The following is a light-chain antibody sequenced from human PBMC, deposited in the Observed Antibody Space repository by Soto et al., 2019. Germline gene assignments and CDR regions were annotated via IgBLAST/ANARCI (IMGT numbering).Light chain of an antibody. V-gene: IGKV3-20*01. CDR2: VAS. CDR3: HYYGGP. J-gene: IGKJ4*01. CDR1: QSDTNAY. Sequence: EMVVTQSPGTLSLSPGERATLSCRASQSDTNAYSTWYQQKPGQAPRLLIYVASTRATSNPDRFSGSGSGTDFTLTISRVEPEDFAVYYCHYYGGPFGGGTKIEIK.